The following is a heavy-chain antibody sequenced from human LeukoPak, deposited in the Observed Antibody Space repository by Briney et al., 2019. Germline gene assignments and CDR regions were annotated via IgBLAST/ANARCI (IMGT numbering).Heavy chain of an antibody. D-gene: IGHD2-15*01. CDR2: ISYDGSNK. Sequence: GGSLRLSCAASGFTFSSYAMHWVRQAPGKGLEWVAVISYDGSNKYYADSVKGRFTISRDNSKNTLYLQMNSLRAEDTAVYYCAREVVVVVAAKGWFDPWGQGTMVTVSS. J-gene: IGHJ5*02. V-gene: IGHV3-30-3*01. CDR1: GFTFSSYA. CDR3: AREVVVVVAAKGWFDP.